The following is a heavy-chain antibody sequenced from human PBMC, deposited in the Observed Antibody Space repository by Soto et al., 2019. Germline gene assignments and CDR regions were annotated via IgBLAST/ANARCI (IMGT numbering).Heavy chain of an antibody. J-gene: IGHJ5*02. Sequence: SQTLSLTCAISGDSVSSNSAAWNWIRQSPSRGLEWLGRTYYRSKWYNDYAVSVKSRIAINPDTSKNQFSLQLNSVTPEDTAVYYCARGQREAVNGYLGPGWFDPWGQGNLVTVSS. CDR3: ARGQREAVNGYLGPGWFDP. CDR2: TYYRSKWYN. CDR1: GDSVSSNSAA. V-gene: IGHV6-1*01. D-gene: IGHD3-9*01.